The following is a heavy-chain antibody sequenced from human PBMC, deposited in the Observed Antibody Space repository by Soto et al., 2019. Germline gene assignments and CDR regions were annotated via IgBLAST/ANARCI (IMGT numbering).Heavy chain of an antibody. D-gene: IGHD3-22*01. V-gene: IGHV1-18*01. CDR2: ISAYNGNT. CDR3: AIFPAPYYYDSSGYENWFDP. J-gene: IGHJ5*02. Sequence: QVQLVQSGAEVKKPGASVKVSCKASGYTFTSYGISWVRQAPGQGLEWMGWISAYNGNTNYAQKLQGRVTMTTDTSTSTAYMELRSLRSDDTAVYYCAIFPAPYYYDSSGYENWFDPWGQGTLVTVSS. CDR1: GYTFTSYG.